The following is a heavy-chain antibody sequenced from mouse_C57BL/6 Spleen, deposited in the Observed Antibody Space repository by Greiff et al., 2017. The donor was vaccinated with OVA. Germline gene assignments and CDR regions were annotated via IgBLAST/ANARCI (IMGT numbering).Heavy chain of an antibody. D-gene: IGHD2-5*01. J-gene: IGHJ2*01. V-gene: IGHV5-9*01. CDR3: ARSHYSNFCFDY. CDR2: ISGGGGNT. Sequence: EVKLVESGGGLVKPGGSLKLSCAASGFTFSSYTMSWVRQTPEKRLEWVATISGGGGNTYYPDSVKGRFTISRDNAKNTLYLQMSSLRSEDTALYYCARSHYSNFCFDYWGQGTTLTVSS. CDR1: GFTFSSYT.